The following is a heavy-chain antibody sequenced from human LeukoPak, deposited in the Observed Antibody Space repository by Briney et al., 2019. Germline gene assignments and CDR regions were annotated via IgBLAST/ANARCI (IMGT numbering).Heavy chain of an antibody. V-gene: IGHV4-38-2*02. Sequence: SETLSLTCSVSGYAISSGYFWGWIRQPPGKGLEWIGTIYHSGSTYYNPSLKSRVTISVDTSKNQFSLKLSSVTAADTAVYYCARHGEIVVQGDWFDPWGQGTLVTVSS. J-gene: IGHJ5*02. CDR1: GYAISSGYF. D-gene: IGHD3-22*01. CDR2: IYHSGST. CDR3: ARHGEIVVQGDWFDP.